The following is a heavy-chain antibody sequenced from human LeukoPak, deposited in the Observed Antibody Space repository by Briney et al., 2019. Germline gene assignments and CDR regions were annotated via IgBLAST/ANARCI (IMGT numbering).Heavy chain of an antibody. CDR3: ARGLSEGATTNAFAI. CDR2: IYPGDSDT. J-gene: IGHJ3*02. V-gene: IGHV5-51*01. CDR1: GYSFTTYW. D-gene: IGHD1-26*01. Sequence: GESLKISCKGSGYSFTTYWIGWVRQMPGKGLEWIGIIYPGDSDTRYSPSFQGQVTISADKSISTAYLQWSSLKASDTAMYYCARGLSEGATTNAFAIWGHGTMVTVSS.